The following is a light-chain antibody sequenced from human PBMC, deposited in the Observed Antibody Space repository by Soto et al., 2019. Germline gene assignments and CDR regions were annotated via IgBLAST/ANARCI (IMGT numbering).Light chain of an antibody. CDR1: QTISSW. J-gene: IGKJ4*01. CDR3: QQTDSFPLT. CDR2: AAS. Sequence: DIQMTQSPSSVSASVGDTVTITCRASQTISSWLAWYQQKPGKAPELLIYAASSLQSGVPSRFSGRGSGTHFTLTIASLQPEDFATSYCQQTDSFPLTFGGGTKVEI. V-gene: IGKV1D-12*01.